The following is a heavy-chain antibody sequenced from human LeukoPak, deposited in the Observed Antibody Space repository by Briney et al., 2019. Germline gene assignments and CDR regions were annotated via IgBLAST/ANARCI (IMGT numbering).Heavy chain of an antibody. V-gene: IGHV4-4*07. CDR2: IYTSGST. D-gene: IGHD3-10*01. Sequence: PSETLFLTCTVSGGSISSYYWSWIRQPAGKGLEWIGRIYTSGSTNYNPSLKSRVTMSVDTSKNQFSLKLSSVTAADTAVYYCARDQPRRRWFGNDAFDIWGQGTMVTVSS. CDR3: ARDQPRRRWFGNDAFDI. CDR1: GGSISSYY. J-gene: IGHJ3*02.